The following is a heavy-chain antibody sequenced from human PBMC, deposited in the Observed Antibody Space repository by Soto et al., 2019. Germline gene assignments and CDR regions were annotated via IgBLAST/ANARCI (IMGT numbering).Heavy chain of an antibody. J-gene: IGHJ5*02. CDR2: IYYSGST. CDR3: ARGIAVAPPSNWFDP. CDR1: GGSISSGGYY. D-gene: IGHD6-19*01. V-gene: IGHV4-31*03. Sequence: SETLSLTCTVSGGSISSGGYYWSWIRQHPGKGLEWIGYIYYSGSTYYNPSLKSRVTISVDTSKNQFSLKLSSVTAADTAVYYCARGIAVAPPSNWFDPWGQGTLVTVSS.